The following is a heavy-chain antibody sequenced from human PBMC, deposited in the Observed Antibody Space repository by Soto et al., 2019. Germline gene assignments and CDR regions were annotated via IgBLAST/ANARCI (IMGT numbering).Heavy chain of an antibody. D-gene: IGHD6-13*01. V-gene: IGHV3-33*01. CDR1: GFTFSSYG. Sequence: GGSLRLSCAASGFTFSSYGMHWVRQAPGKGLEWVAVIWYDGSNKYYADSVKGRFTISRDNSKNTLYLQMNSLRAEDTAVYYCAREVAAAGWYYFDYWGQGTLVTVSS. J-gene: IGHJ4*02. CDR3: AREVAAAGWYYFDY. CDR2: IWYDGSNK.